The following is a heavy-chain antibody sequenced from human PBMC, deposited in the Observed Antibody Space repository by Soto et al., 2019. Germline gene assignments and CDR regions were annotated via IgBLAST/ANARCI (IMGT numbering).Heavy chain of an antibody. D-gene: IGHD4-17*01. CDR2: INHSGST. V-gene: IGHV4-34*01. CDR1: GGSFSGYY. J-gene: IGHJ6*03. Sequence: SETLSLTCAVYGGSFSGYYWSWIRQPPGKGLEWIGEINHSGSTNYNPSLKSRVTISVDTSKNQFSLKLSSVTAADTAVYYCASDGVVYGDYVKRPDNMDVWGKGTTVTVSS. CDR3: ASDGVVYGDYVKRPDNMDV.